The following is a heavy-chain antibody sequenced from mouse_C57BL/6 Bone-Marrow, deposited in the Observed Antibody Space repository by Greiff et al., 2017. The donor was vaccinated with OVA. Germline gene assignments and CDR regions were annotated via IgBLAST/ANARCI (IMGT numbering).Heavy chain of an antibody. D-gene: IGHD1-1*01. CDR3: ARSLKNYYGSSYDAMDY. V-gene: IGHV5-17*01. CDR1: GFTFSDYG. CDR2: ISSGSSTI. Sequence: EVQLVESGGGLVKPGGSLKLSCAASGFTFSDYGMHWVRQAPEKGLEWVAYISSGSSTIYYADTVKGRFTISRDNAKNTLFLQMTSLRSEDTAMYYCARSLKNYYGSSYDAMDYWGQGTSVTVSS. J-gene: IGHJ4*01.